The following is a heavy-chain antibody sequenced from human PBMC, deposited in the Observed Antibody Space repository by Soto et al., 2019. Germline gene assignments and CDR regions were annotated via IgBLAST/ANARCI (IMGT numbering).Heavy chain of an antibody. V-gene: IGHV1-69*02. Sequence: QVQLVQSGAEVKKPGSSVKVSCKASGGTFSSYTISWVRQAPGQGLEWMGRIIPILGIANYAQKFQGRVTITADKSTSTAYMELSSLRSEDTAVYYCARGDTAMAPDAFDIWGQGTMVTVSS. J-gene: IGHJ3*02. CDR3: ARGDTAMAPDAFDI. CDR1: GGTFSSYT. D-gene: IGHD5-18*01. CDR2: IIPILGIA.